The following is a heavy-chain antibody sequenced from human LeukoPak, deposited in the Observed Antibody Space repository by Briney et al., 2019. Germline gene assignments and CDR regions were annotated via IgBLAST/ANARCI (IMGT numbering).Heavy chain of an antibody. Sequence: GGPLRLSCAASGFIFRNYWMNWVRQAPGKGPEWVANIKQDGREKKYVYSVKGRFTISRDNAKNSLFLHMNSLRAEDTAVYYCARVRGPLLTYPDDAFDIWGQGAMVTVSS. CDR3: ARVRGPLLTYPDDAFDI. CDR1: GFIFRNYW. D-gene: IGHD3-9*01. CDR2: IKQDGREK. V-gene: IGHV3-7*01. J-gene: IGHJ3*02.